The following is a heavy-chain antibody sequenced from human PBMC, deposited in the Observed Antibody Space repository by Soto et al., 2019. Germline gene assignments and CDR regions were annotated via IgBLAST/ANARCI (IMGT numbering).Heavy chain of an antibody. CDR1: GFTFSSYA. V-gene: IGHV3-30-3*01. CDR2: ISYDGSNK. J-gene: IGHJ4*02. D-gene: IGHD5-12*01. CDR3: ARDRIVATLDFDY. Sequence: VQLVESGGGVVQPGRSLRLSCAASGFTFSSYAMHWVRQAPGKGLEWVAVISYDGSNKYYADSVKGRFTISRDNSKNTLYLQMNSLRAEDTAVYYCARDRIVATLDFDYWGQGTLVTVSS.